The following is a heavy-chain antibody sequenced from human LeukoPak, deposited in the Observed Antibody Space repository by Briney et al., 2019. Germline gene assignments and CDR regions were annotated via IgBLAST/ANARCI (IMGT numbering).Heavy chain of an antibody. CDR2: ISYDGSNK. CDR1: GFTFSSYG. Sequence: PGGSLRLSCAASGFTFSSYGMHWVRQAPGKGLEWVAVISYDGSNKYYADSVKGRFTISRDNSKNTLYLQMNSLRAEDTAVYYCARGGSSSWPKYVDYWGQGTLVTVSS. V-gene: IGHV3-30*03. J-gene: IGHJ4*02. D-gene: IGHD6-13*01. CDR3: ARGGSSSWPKYVDY.